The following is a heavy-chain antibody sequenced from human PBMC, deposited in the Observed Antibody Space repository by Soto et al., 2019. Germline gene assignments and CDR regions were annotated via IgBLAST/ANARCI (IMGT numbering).Heavy chain of an antibody. J-gene: IGHJ3*02. D-gene: IGHD5-12*01. CDR2: ISWNSGSI. Sequence: EVQLVESGGGLVQPGRSLRLSCAASGFTFDDYAKHWVRQAPGKGLEWVSGISWNSGSIGYADSVKGRFTISRDNAKNSLYLQMNSLRAEDTALYYCAKDIGRWLQLVAFDIWGQGTMVTVSS. CDR3: AKDIGRWLQLVAFDI. CDR1: GFTFDDYA. V-gene: IGHV3-9*01.